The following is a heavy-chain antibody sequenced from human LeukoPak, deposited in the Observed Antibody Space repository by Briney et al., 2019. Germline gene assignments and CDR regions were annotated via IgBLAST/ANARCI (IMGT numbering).Heavy chain of an antibody. D-gene: IGHD3-22*01. V-gene: IGHV3-21*01. CDR1: GFTFSSYS. CDR3: ARASEDYYDSSGYGNFDY. Sequence: GGSLRLSCAASGFTFSSYSMNWVRQAPGKGLEWVSSISSSSSYIYYADSVKGRFAISRDNAKNSLYLQMNSLRAEDTAVYYCARASEDYYDSSGYGNFDYWGQGTLVTVSS. J-gene: IGHJ4*02. CDR2: ISSSSSYI.